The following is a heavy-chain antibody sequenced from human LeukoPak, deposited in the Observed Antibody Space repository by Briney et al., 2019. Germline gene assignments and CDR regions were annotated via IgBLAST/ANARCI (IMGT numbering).Heavy chain of an antibody. CDR1: GYTFTGYY. D-gene: IGHD1-7*01. Sequence: ASVKVSCKASGYTFTGYYMHWVRQAPGQGLEWMGWINPNSGGTNYAQKFQGRVTMTRDTSISTAYMELSRLRSDDTAVYYCARVRSNWNYEGWFDPWGQGTLVTVSS. V-gene: IGHV1-2*02. CDR3: ARVRSNWNYEGWFDP. J-gene: IGHJ5*02. CDR2: INPNSGGT.